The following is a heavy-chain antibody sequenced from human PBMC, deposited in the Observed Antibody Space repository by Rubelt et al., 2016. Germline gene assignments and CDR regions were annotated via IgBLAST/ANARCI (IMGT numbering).Heavy chain of an antibody. D-gene: IGHD4-17*01. V-gene: IGHV1-2*01. CDR1: GYTFTGYY. CDR2: INPNSGGT. J-gene: IGHJ4*02. CDR3: GRAWDYGDRFPIDD. Sequence: QVQLLQPGAEVKKPASSVKVSCKASGYTFTGYYMHWVRQTPGQGLEWMGWINPNSGGTNYAQKCQGRVTSTRDTSISTAYMERSRLRSDDTAVYYCGRAWDYGDRFPIDDWGQGTLVTVSS.